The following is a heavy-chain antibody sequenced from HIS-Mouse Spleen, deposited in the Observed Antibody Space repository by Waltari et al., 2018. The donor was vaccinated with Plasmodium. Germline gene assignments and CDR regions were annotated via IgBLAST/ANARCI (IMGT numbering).Heavy chain of an antibody. CDR3: ARVDYGSGDYYYYYGMDV. CDR2: IYHSGST. D-gene: IGHD3-10*01. Sequence: QVQLQESGPGLVKPSETLSLTCTVSGYSISSGYYWGWIQQPPGKGLEWIGSIYHSGSTYYNPSLKSRVTISVDTSKNQFSLKLSSVTAADTAVYYCARVDYGSGDYYYYYGMDVWGQGTTVTVSS. J-gene: IGHJ6*02. V-gene: IGHV4-38-2*02. CDR1: GYSISSGYY.